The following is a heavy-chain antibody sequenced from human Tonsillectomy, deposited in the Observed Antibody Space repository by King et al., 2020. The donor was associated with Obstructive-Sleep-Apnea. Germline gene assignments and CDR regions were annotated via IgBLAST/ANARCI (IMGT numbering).Heavy chain of an antibody. CDR2: ISIGSSII. CDR1: GFTLSTFS. J-gene: IGHJ4*02. CDR3: ARDRGYSPMVDY. Sequence: VQLVESGGGLVHPGGSLRLSCATSGFTLSTFSMNWVRQAPGKGLAWVSYISIGSSIIYSEDSVKGRFTLSRDNAKKALYLQMNSLRAEDTAVYYCARDRGYSPMVDYWGQGTLVTVSS. D-gene: IGHD5-18*01. V-gene: IGHV3-48*04.